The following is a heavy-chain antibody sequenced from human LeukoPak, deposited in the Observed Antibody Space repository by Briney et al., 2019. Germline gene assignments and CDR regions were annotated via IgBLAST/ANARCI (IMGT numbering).Heavy chain of an antibody. CDR1: GGSISSYY. V-gene: IGHV4-59*01. CDR3: ARDGTVAGEFDY. CDR2: IYYSGST. J-gene: IGHJ4*02. Sequence: SETLSLTCTVSGGSISSYYWSWIRQPPGKGLEWIGYIYYSGSTNYNPSLKSRVTISVDTSKNQFSLKLSSVTAADTAVYYCARDGTVAGEFDYWGQGTLVTVSS. D-gene: IGHD6-19*01.